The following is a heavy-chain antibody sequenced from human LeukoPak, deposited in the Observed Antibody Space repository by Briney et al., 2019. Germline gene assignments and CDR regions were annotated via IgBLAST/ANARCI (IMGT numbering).Heavy chain of an antibody. Sequence: ESGPTLVNPTQTLTLTCTFSGFSLSTSGMCVSWIRQPPVKALKWLARIDWDDDKYYSTSLKTRLTISKDTSKNQVVLTMTNMDPVDTATYYCARTSLVGATGDAFDIWGQGTMVTVSS. V-gene: IGHV2-70*11. J-gene: IGHJ3*02. CDR2: IDWDDDK. CDR3: ARTSLVGATGDAFDI. D-gene: IGHD1-26*01. CDR1: GFSLSTSGMC.